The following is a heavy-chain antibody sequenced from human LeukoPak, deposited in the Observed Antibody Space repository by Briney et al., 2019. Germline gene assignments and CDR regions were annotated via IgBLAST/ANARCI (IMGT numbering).Heavy chain of an antibody. J-gene: IGHJ6*03. D-gene: IGHD3-3*01. V-gene: IGHV3-23*01. Sequence: PGGSLRLSCAASGFTFSSYAMSWVRQAPGKGLEWVSAISGSGGSTYYADSVKGRFTISRDNSKNTLYLQMNSLRAEDTAVYYCARGGGGFLEWPPGMDVWGKGTTVTVSS. CDR1: GFTFSSYA. CDR2: ISGSGGST. CDR3: ARGGGGFLEWPPGMDV.